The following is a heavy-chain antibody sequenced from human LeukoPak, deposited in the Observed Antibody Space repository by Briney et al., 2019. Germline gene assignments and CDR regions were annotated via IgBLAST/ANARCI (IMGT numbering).Heavy chain of an antibody. Sequence: PGGSLRLSCAASGFTFSSYGMHWVRQAPGKGLEWVAVISYDGSNKYYADSVKGRFTISRDNSKNTLYLQMNSLRAEDTAVYYCAKEHIVVVTATMGLGYWGQGTLVTVSS. CDR1: GFTFSSYG. V-gene: IGHV3-30*18. CDR3: AKEHIVVVTATMGLGY. D-gene: IGHD2-21*02. CDR2: ISYDGSNK. J-gene: IGHJ4*02.